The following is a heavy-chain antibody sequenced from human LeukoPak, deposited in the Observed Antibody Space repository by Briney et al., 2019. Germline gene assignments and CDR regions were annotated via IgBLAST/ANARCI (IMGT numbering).Heavy chain of an antibody. J-gene: IGHJ4*02. Sequence: SETLSLTCTVSGGSISDAAYYWSWIRQHPGEGLEWIGYIYYSGSTSYNPSLKSRVTISVDTSKNQFSLKLSSVTAADTAVYYCARDLWFGENDYWGQGTLVTVSS. CDR2: IYYSGST. D-gene: IGHD3-10*01. CDR3: ARDLWFGENDY. CDR1: GGSISDAAYY. V-gene: IGHV4-31*03.